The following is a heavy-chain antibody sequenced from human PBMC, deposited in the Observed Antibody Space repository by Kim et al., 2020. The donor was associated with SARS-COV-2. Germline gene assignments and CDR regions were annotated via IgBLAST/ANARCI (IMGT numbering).Heavy chain of an antibody. CDR2: IYYSGST. CDR1: GGSITSVGYY. D-gene: IGHD2-21*01. V-gene: IGHV4-31*03. J-gene: IGHJ3*01. Sequence: SETQSLTCSVSGGSITSVGYYWSWIRQLPGKGLEWVGYIYYSGSTYSHPSLKSRLSISRDTSNNRFSLTLTSMTAADTAMYYCSRNAGRYFGPVDSFNVWGQGTMVIVSS. CDR3: SRNAGRYFGPVDSFNV.